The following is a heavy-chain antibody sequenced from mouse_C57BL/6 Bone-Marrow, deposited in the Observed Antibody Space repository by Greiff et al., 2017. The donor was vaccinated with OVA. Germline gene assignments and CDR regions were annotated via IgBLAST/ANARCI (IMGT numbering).Heavy chain of an antibody. J-gene: IGHJ2*01. CDR3: ASWVYYYGSGGDY. D-gene: IGHD1-1*01. Sequence: QVQLQQSGAELARPGASVKMSCKASGYTFTSYTMHWVKQRPGQGLEWIGYINPSSGYTKYNQKFKDKATLTAAKSSSPAYMQLSSLTSGESAVYDCASWVYYYGSGGDYWGQGTTLTVSS. V-gene: IGHV1-4*01. CDR2: INPSSGYT. CDR1: GYTFTSYT.